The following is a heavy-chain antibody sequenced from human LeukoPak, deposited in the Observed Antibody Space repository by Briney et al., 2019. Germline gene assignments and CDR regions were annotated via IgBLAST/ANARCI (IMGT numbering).Heavy chain of an antibody. V-gene: IGHV4-38-2*02. CDR2: IYHSGST. CDR3: ARVLRIAAAESMDY. J-gene: IGHJ4*02. Sequence: SETLFLTCTVSGYSISSGYYWGWIRQPPGKGLEWIGSIYHSGSTYYNPSLKSRVTTSVDTSKNQFSLKLSSVAAADTAVYYCARVLRIAAAESMDYWGQGTLVTVSS. CDR1: GYSISSGYY. D-gene: IGHD6-13*01.